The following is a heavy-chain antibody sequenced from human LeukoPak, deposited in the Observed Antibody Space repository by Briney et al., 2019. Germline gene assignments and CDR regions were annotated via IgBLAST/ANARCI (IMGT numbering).Heavy chain of an antibody. V-gene: IGHV4-61*02. CDR1: GGSISSGSYY. J-gene: IGHJ4*02. CDR2: INTSGST. Sequence: SETLSLTCTVSGGSISSGSYYWSWIRQPAGKGLEWIGRINTSGSTNYNPSLKSRVTISVDTSKNQFSLKLSSVTAADTAVYYCARETYYYDSSGHDYWGQGTLVTVSS. D-gene: IGHD3-22*01. CDR3: ARETYYYDSSGHDY.